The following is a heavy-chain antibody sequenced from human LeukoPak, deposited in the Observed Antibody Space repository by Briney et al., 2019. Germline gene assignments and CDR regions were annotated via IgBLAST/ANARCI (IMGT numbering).Heavy chain of an antibody. Sequence: ASVKVSCKASGYTFTSYGISWVRQAPGQGLEWMGWISAYNGNTNYAQKLQGRVTMTEDTSTDTAYMELSSLRSEDTAVYYCATDPSFGSGGRGRSYYYYYMDVWGKGTTVTVSS. J-gene: IGHJ6*03. D-gene: IGHD2-15*01. CDR2: ISAYNGNT. CDR1: GYTFTSYG. CDR3: ATDPSFGSGGRGRSYYYYYMDV. V-gene: IGHV1-18*01.